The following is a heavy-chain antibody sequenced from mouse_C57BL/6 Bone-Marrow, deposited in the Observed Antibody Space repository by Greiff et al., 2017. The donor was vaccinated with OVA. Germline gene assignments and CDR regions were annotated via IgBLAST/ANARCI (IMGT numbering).Heavy chain of an antibody. D-gene: IGHD2-14*01. V-gene: IGHV14-4*01. CDR2: IDPENGDT. CDR1: GFNIKDDY. CDR3: TTRGIGC. Sequence: VQLQQSGAELVRPGASVKLSCTASGFNIKDDYMHWVKQRPEQGLEWIGWIDPENGDTKYASKFQGKATITADTSSNTAYLQLSSLTSEDTAVCYCTTRGIGCWGQGTLVTVTA. J-gene: IGHJ3*01.